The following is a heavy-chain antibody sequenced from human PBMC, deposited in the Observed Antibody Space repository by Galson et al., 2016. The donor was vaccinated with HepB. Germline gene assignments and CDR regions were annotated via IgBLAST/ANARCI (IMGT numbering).Heavy chain of an antibody. Sequence: SVKVSCKASGGTFSTYAISWVRQAPGQGLEWMGRIIPIFGTANYAQKFQGRATITADEYTSTAYMELSSLRSEDTAVYYCARVHEGPYNWFDPWGQGTLVTVSS. CDR3: ARVHEGPYNWFDP. CDR1: GGTFSTYA. CDR2: IIPIFGTA. J-gene: IGHJ5*02. V-gene: IGHV1-69*13.